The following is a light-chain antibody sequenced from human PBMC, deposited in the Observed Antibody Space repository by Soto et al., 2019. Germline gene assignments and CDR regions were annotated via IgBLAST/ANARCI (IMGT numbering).Light chain of an antibody. V-gene: IGLV2-14*02. CDR2: EVS. CDR1: RSDVGGYNL. J-gene: IGLJ2*01. Sequence: SALTQTASVSGSPGQSITISCTGTRSDVGGYNLVSWFQQSPGKVPKLIIYEVSKRPSGVSDRFSGSKSGNTASLTVSGLQAEDEADYYCSSYAGSNNLVFGGGTKVTAL. CDR3: SSYAGSNNLV.